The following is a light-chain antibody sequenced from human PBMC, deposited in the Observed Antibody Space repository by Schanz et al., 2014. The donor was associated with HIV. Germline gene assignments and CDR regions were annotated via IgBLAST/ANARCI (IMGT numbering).Light chain of an antibody. Sequence: QSVLTQPPSVSGAPGQRVTISCTGSSSNIGAGYDVHWYQQLPGTAPKLLIYDNNKRPSGIPDRFSGSKSGTSATLGITGLQTGDEADYYCGTWDGSLSAVVFGGGTKLTVL. V-gene: IGLV1-51*01. CDR3: GTWDGSLSAVV. J-gene: IGLJ2*01. CDR2: DNN. CDR1: SSNIGAGYD.